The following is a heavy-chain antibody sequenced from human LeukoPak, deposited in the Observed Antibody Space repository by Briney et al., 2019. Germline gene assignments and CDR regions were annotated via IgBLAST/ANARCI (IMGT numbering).Heavy chain of an antibody. J-gene: IGHJ5*02. V-gene: IGHV1-8*03. Sequence: GASVEVSCKASGYTFTSYDINWVRQATGQGLEWMGWMNPNSGNTGYAQKFQGRVTITRNTSISTAYMELSSLRSEDTAVYYCARGDRRAYYNWFDPWGQGTLVTVSS. CDR2: MNPNSGNT. CDR1: GYTFTSYD. D-gene: IGHD3-22*01. CDR3: ARGDRRAYYNWFDP.